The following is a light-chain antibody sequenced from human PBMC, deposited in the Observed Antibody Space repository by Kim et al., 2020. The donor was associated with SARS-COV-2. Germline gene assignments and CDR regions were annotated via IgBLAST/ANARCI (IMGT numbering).Light chain of an antibody. CDR2: DTS. Sequence: PGERATLSCRASQSVVDYLAWYQQKPGQAPSLLIYDTSNRAAGIPARFSGSGSGPDFTLTISSLEPEDFAVYFCQQRSNWPPEITFGQGTRLEIK. CDR3: QQRSNWPPEIT. J-gene: IGKJ5*01. V-gene: IGKV3-11*01. CDR1: QSVVDY.